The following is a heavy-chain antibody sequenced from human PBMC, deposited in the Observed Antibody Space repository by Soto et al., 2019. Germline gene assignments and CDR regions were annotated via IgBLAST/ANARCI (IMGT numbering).Heavy chain of an antibody. V-gene: IGHV3-23*01. CDR2: ISGSGGST. J-gene: IGHJ4*02. Sequence: GGSLRLSCAASGFTFSSYAMSWVRQAPGKGLEWVSAISGSGGSTYYADSVKGRFTISRDNSKNTLYLQMNSLRAEDTAVYYCAKVLVRYCSSTSCYNWGYFDDWGQGTLVTVSS. D-gene: IGHD2-2*02. CDR3: AKVLVRYCSSTSCYNWGYFDD. CDR1: GFTFSSYA.